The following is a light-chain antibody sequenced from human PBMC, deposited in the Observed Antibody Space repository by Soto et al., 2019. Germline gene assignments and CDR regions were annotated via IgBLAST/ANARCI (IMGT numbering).Light chain of an antibody. V-gene: IGKV3-15*01. CDR3: QHYRDWPLT. J-gene: IGKJ4*01. CDR2: GAS. CDR1: HGICTA. Sequence: EIVMTQSPATLSVSPGEGATLSCRASHGICTALAWYQQKPGQTPRLLLYGASIRATGVPARFSGSASGTEFTLTITSLQCEDFAVYYCQHYRDWPLTFGGGTKVE.